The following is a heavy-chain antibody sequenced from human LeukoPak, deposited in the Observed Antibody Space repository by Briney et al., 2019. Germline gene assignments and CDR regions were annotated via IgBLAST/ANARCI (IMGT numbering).Heavy chain of an antibody. V-gene: IGHV1-24*01. CDR3: ARPYYDFWSGNNWFDP. Sequence: ASVKVSCKVSGYTLTELSMHWVRQAPGKGLEWMGGFDPEDGETIYAQKFQGRVTMTEDTSTDTAYMELSSLRSEDTAVYYCARPYYDFWSGNNWFDPWGQGTLVTVSS. J-gene: IGHJ5*02. CDR1: GYTLTELS. CDR2: FDPEDGET. D-gene: IGHD3-3*01.